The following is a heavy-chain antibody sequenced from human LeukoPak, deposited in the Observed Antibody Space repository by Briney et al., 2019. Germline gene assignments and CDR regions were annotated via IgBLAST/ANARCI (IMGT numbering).Heavy chain of an antibody. Sequence: GGSLRLSCAASGFTFSSYWMSWVRQAPGKGLEWVANIKQDGSEKYYVDSVKGRFTISRDNAKNSLYLQMNSLRAEDTAVYYCARVRRCSVSVSCVGEGTFDYWGQGTLVTVSS. J-gene: IGHJ4*02. CDR2: IKQDGSEK. CDR3: ARVRRCSVSVSCVGEGTFDY. V-gene: IGHV3-7*01. D-gene: IGHD3-10*01. CDR1: GFTFSSYW.